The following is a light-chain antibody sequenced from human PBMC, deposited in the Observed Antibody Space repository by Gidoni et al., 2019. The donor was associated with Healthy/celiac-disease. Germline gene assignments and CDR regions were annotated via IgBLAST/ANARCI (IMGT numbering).Light chain of an antibody. CDR2: EVS. CDR1: SSDVGGYKY. CDR3: SSYTSSSTPYV. J-gene: IGLJ1*01. V-gene: IGLV2-14*01. Sequence: QSALTQPAYVSGSPGQSITISCPGPSSDVGGYKYVSWYQQHPGKAPKLMIYEVSNRPSGGSNRFSGSKSGNTASLTISGLQAEDEADYYCSSYTSSSTPYVFGTGTKVTVL.